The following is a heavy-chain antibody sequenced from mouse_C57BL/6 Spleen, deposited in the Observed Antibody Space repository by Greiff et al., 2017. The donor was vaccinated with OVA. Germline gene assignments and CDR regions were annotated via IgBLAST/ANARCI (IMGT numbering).Heavy chain of an antibody. CDR3: TRKTYYAMDY. J-gene: IGHJ4*01. V-gene: IGHV1-59*01. Sequence: VQLQQPGAELVRPGTSVKLSCKASGYTFTSYWMHWVKQRPGQGLEWIGVIDPSDSYTNYNQKFKGKATLTVDTSSSTAYMQLSSLTSEDSAVYYCTRKTYYAMDYWGQGTSVTVSS. CDR1: GYTFTSYW. CDR2: IDPSDSYT.